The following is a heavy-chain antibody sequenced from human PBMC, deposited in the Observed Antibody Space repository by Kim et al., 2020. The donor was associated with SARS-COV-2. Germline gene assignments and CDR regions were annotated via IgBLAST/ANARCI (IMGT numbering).Heavy chain of an antibody. Sequence: GGSLRLSCAASGFNFSSYEMHWVRQAPGKGLEWVSYISSSGSTIYYADSVKGRFTISRDNTKNSLYLQMNSLRAEDTAVYYCARDRPGLFVSTLLDYWGQGTLVTVSS. CDR3: ARDRPGLFVSTLLDY. D-gene: IGHD2-21*01. V-gene: IGHV3-48*03. CDR1: GFNFSSYE. J-gene: IGHJ4*02. CDR2: ISSSGSTI.